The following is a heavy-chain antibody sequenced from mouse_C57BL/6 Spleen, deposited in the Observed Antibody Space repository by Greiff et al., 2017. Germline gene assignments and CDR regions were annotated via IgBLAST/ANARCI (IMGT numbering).Heavy chain of an antibody. D-gene: IGHD2-3*01. CDR1: GFSLTSYG. V-gene: IGHV2-5*01. CDR3: AKNSVDGYLYYYAMDY. CDR2: IWRGGST. Sequence: QVQLQQSGPGLVQPSQSLSITCTVSGFSLTSYGVHWVRQSPGKGLEWLGVIWRGGSTDYNAAFMSRLSITKDNSKSQVFFKMNSLQADDTAIYYCAKNSVDGYLYYYAMDYWGQGTSVTVSS. J-gene: IGHJ4*01.